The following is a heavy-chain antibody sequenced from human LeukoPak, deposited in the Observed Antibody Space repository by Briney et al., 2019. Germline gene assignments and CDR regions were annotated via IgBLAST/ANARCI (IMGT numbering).Heavy chain of an antibody. CDR2: ISGSGAST. Sequence: GGSLRLSCAASGFTFGSYAMSWVRQAPGKGLEWVSSISGSGASTYYADSLKGRFTISRDNSHSTVYLQVNNLRVEDTAVYYCAKDYEFWSGYLDHWGQGTLVIASS. CDR1: GFTFGSYA. CDR3: AKDYEFWSGYLDH. D-gene: IGHD3-3*01. J-gene: IGHJ5*02. V-gene: IGHV3-23*01.